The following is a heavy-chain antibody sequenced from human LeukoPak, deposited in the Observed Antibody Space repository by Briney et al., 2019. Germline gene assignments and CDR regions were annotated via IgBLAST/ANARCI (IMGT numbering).Heavy chain of an antibody. D-gene: IGHD6-19*01. CDR1: GFTFSSYW. Sequence: PGGSLRLSCAASGFTFSSYWMNWVRQTPGKGLEWVANINQDGSEEYSVDSVKGRFTISRDNAKNSLYLQLNSLRAEDTAVYYCARHEGIAVGPFDPWGQGTLVTVSS. CDR3: ARHEGIAVGPFDP. CDR2: INQDGSEE. J-gene: IGHJ5*02. V-gene: IGHV3-7*02.